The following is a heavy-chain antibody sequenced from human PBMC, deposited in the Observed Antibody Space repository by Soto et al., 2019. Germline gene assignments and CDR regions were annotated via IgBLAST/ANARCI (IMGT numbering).Heavy chain of an antibody. V-gene: IGHV1-24*01. CDR2: FDPEDGET. CDR1: GYTLTELS. J-gene: IGHJ6*02. CDR3: ATPELTAAGRLYGMDV. Sequence: ASVKVSFKVSGYTLTELSMHWVRQAPGKGLEWMGGFDPEDGETIYAQKFQGRVTMTEDTSTDTAYMELSSLRSEDTAVYYCATPELTAAGRLYGMDVWGQGTTVTVSS. D-gene: IGHD6-13*01.